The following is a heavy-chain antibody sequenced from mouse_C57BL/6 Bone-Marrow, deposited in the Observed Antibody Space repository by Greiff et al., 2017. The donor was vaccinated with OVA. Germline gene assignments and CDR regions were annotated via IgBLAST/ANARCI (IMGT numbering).Heavy chain of an antibody. CDR3: ARLRRQNYAMDY. J-gene: IGHJ4*01. Sequence: DVHLVESGGGLVQPGGSLKLSCAASGFTFSDYGMAWVRQAPRKGPEWVAFISNLAYSIYYADTVTGRFTISRENAKNTLYLEMSSLRSEDTAMYYCARLRRQNYAMDYWGQGTSVTVSS. CDR1: GFTFSDYG. D-gene: IGHD3-2*01. V-gene: IGHV5-15*01. CDR2: ISNLAYSI.